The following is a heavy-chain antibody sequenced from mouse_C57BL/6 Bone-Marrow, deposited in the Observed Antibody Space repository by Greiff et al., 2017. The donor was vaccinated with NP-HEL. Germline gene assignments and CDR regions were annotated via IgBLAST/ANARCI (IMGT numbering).Heavy chain of an antibody. V-gene: IGHV5-17*01. Sequence: EVQLVESGGGLVKPGGSLKLSCAASGFTFSDYGMHWVRQAPEKGLEWVAYISSGSSTIYYADTVKGRFTISRDNAKNTLFLQMTSLRSEDTAMDYCAGITTVVATYWYFDVWGTGTTVTVSS. CDR2: ISSGSSTI. D-gene: IGHD1-1*01. CDR1: GFTFSDYG. CDR3: AGITTVVATYWYFDV. J-gene: IGHJ1*03.